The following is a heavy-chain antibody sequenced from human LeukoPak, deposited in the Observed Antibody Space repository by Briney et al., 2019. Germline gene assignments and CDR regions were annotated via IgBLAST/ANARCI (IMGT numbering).Heavy chain of an antibody. CDR2: ISGSGGST. D-gene: IGHD2-15*01. V-gene: IGHV3-23*01. CDR1: GFTFSSYA. CDR3: AKGYCSGGSCYGYQNADY. Sequence: GGSLRLSCAASGFTFSSYAMSWVRQAPGKGLEWVSAISGSGGSTYYADSVKGRFTISRDNSKSTLYLQMNSLRAEDTAVYYCAKGYCSGGSCYGYQNADYWGQGTLVTVSS. J-gene: IGHJ4*02.